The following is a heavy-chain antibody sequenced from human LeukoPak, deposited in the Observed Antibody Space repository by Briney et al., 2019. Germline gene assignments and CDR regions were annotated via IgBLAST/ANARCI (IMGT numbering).Heavy chain of an antibody. Sequence: GGSLRLSCAASGFTFSSYWMSWVRQAPGKGLEWVANIKQDGSEKYYVDSVKGRFTISRDNAKNSLYLQMNSLRAEDRAVYYCARDSAPTYYDFWSGGPPYYYGMDVWGQGTTVTVSS. CDR3: ARDSAPTYYDFWSGGPPYYYGMDV. V-gene: IGHV3-7*01. CDR2: IKQDGSEK. D-gene: IGHD3-3*01. J-gene: IGHJ6*02. CDR1: GFTFSSYW.